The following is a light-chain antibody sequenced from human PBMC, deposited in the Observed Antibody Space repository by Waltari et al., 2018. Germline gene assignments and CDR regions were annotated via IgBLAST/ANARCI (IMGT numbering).Light chain of an antibody. CDR3: KSFTNRLTYV. J-gene: IGLJ1*01. Sequence: QSALTQPASVSGSPGQSITISCTGTASDIGNYDHVSWYQQHPGKAPKLIIYDVANRPSGVSVRFSGSKSGNTASLTISGLQAEDEADYYCKSFTNRLTYVFGSGTKVSV. CDR1: ASDIGNYDH. V-gene: IGLV2-14*03. CDR2: DVA.